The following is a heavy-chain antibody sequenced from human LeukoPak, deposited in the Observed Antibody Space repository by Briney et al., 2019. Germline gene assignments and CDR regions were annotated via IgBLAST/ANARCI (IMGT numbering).Heavy chain of an antibody. Sequence: SETLSLTCTVSGGSISSSSCYWGWIRQPPGKGLEWIGSIYYSGSTYYNPSLKSRVTISVDTSKNQFSLKLSSVTAADTAVYYCARLARSSGLAFDIWGQGTMVTVSS. D-gene: IGHD3-22*01. CDR3: ARLARSSGLAFDI. J-gene: IGHJ3*02. CDR2: IYYSGST. CDR1: GGSISSSSCY. V-gene: IGHV4-39*01.